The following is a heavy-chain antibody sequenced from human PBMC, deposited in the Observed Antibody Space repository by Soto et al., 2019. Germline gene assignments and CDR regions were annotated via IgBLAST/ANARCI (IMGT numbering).Heavy chain of an antibody. D-gene: IGHD4-17*01. V-gene: IGHV4-39*01. CDR3: ATYGGDTGRFDY. Sequence: PSETLSLTCTVSGGSISNSRYHWTWIRQSPGKGLEWIGTGTTNYNPSLRSRVTISVDTSKNQISLQLTSVTAADTAVYYCATYGGDTGRFDYWGQGTLVTVSS. CDR2: TGTT. J-gene: IGHJ4*02. CDR1: GGSISNSRYH.